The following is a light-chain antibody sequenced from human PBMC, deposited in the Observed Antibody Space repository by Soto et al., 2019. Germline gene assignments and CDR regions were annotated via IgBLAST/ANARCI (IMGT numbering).Light chain of an antibody. CDR3: QSADSTGVNGV. CDR2: KDS. V-gene: IGLV3-25*02. J-gene: IGLJ3*02. CDR1: ALSNQY. Sequence: SYELTQPPSMSVSPGQTARITCSGDALSNQYTYWYQQRPGQAPALLIYKDSERPSGIPERFSGSSSGTTVTLTISGVQAEDEAAYYCQSADSTGVNGVFGGGTKVTVL.